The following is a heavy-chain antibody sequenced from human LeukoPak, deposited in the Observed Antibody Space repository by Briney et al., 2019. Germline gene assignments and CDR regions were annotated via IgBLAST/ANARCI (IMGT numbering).Heavy chain of an antibody. CDR2: INHSGST. Sequence: TSETLSLTCAVYGGSFSGYYWSWIRQPPGKGLEWIGEINHSGSTNYNPSLKSRVTISVDTSKNQFSLKLSSVTAADTAVYYCARGGRRDGHNSPPCYFDYWGQGTLVTVSS. CDR1: GGSFSGYY. CDR3: ARGGRRDGHNSPPCYFDY. D-gene: IGHD5-24*01. V-gene: IGHV4-34*01. J-gene: IGHJ4*02.